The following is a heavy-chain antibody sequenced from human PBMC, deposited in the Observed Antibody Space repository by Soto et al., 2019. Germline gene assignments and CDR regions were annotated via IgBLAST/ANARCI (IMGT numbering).Heavy chain of an antibody. CDR2: IIPIFGTA. Sequence: ASVKVSCKASGGTFSSYAISWVRQAPGQGLEWMGGIIPIFGTANYAQKFQGRVTITADESTSTAYMELSSLRSEDTAVYYCARRARMGSQLWLPFDYWAQGTLVTVSS. CDR1: GGTFSSYA. J-gene: IGHJ4*02. CDR3: ARRARMGSQLWLPFDY. V-gene: IGHV1-69*13. D-gene: IGHD5-18*01.